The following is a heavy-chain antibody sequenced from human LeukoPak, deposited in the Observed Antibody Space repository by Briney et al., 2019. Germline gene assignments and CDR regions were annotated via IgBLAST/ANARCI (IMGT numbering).Heavy chain of an antibody. CDR2: IYYSGST. V-gene: IGHV4-31*03. CDR3: AREVVYAFDI. Sequence: SETLSLTCTVSGGSISSGGYYWSWIRQHPGQGLECIGYIYYSGSTYYNPSLKSRVTISVDTSKNQFSLKLSSVTAADTAVYYCAREVVYAFDIWGQGTMVTVSS. J-gene: IGHJ3*02. CDR1: GGSISSGGYY. D-gene: IGHD3-16*01.